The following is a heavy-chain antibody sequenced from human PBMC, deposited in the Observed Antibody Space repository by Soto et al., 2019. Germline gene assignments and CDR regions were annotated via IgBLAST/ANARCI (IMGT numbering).Heavy chain of an antibody. CDR3: AKSRDPSKVAAPYYFDY. CDR1: GFTFSSYA. V-gene: IGHV3-30*18. J-gene: IGHJ4*02. Sequence: QVQLVESGGGVVQPGKSLRLSCAGSGFTFSSYAMHWVRQASGKGLEWIIIVSYDGSNMYYTDSVKGRFTVSRDNSKNTLYLQMNSLRDEDTAVYYCAKSRDPSKVAAPYYFDYWGQGTLVTVSS. CDR2: VSYDGSNM. D-gene: IGHD6-19*01.